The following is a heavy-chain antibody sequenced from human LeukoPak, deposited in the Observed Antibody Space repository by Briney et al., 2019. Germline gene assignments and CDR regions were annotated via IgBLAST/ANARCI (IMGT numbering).Heavy chain of an antibody. CDR1: GYTFTSYG. Sequence: GASVKVSCKASGYTFTSYGISWVRQAPGRGLEWMGWISAYNGNTNYAQKLQGRVTMTTDTSTSTAYMELRSLRSDDTAVYYCARGYCGGDCYSGYNWFDPWGQGTLVTVSS. CDR3: ARGYCGGDCYSGYNWFDP. J-gene: IGHJ5*02. D-gene: IGHD2-21*02. CDR2: ISAYNGNT. V-gene: IGHV1-18*01.